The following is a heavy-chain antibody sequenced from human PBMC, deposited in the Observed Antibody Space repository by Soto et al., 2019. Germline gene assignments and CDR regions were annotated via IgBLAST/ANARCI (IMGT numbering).Heavy chain of an antibody. CDR2: LYYSGST. J-gene: IGHJ5*02. D-gene: IGHD2-2*03. Sequence: QVQLQESGPGLVKPSQTLSLTCTVSGGSISSGDYYWSWIRQPPGKGLEWIGYLYYSGSTYYNPSLKSRVTISVDTSKNQFSLKLSSVTAADTAVYYCARHGYCSSTSCYAGGGWFDPWGQGTLVTVSS. V-gene: IGHV4-30-4*01. CDR3: ARHGYCSSTSCYAGGGWFDP. CDR1: GGSISSGDYY.